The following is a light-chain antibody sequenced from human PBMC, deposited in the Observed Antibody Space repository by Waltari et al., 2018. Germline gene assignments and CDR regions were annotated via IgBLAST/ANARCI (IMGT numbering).Light chain of an antibody. CDR3: QQYNGYSGT. CDR2: EAS. Sequence: AIQLTQSPSSLSASVGDRVTITCRASQGISSYLGWYQQKPGRAPKLLIYEASNLYSGVPSRFSGSGSGTDFTLTISSLQPEDFATYFCQQYNGYSGTFGQGTKVEIK. V-gene: IGKV1-13*02. J-gene: IGKJ1*01. CDR1: QGISSY.